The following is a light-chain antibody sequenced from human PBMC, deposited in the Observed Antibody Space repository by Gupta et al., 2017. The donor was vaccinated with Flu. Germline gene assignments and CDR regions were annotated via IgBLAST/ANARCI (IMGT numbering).Light chain of an antibody. V-gene: IGLV7-43*01. CDR3: LLHYSGVWV. CDR2: STD. J-gene: IGLJ3*02. CDR1: TGVVTSGYY. Sequence: QTVVTQEPSLTVSPGGTVTLTCASSTGVVTSGYYPNWFQQRPGQAPRALIYSTDNKHSWTPARFSGSLLGGKAALTLSGVQPEDEAEYYCLLHYSGVWVFGGGTKLTVL.